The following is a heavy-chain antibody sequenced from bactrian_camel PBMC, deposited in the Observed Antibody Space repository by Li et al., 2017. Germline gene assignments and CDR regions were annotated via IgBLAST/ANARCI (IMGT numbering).Heavy chain of an antibody. Sequence: HVQLVESGGGSVQAGGSLRLSCAASGYSYRRNYCLAWFRQAPGKEREGIAAAYTDGGSTHYADSVKGRFAISQDNAKETMYLQMNSLKPEDTAMYYCAAETSAVPCDVSWYRSIAYTYWGQGTQVTVS. CDR2: AYTDGGST. D-gene: IGHD6*01. CDR3: AAETSAVPCDVSWYRSIAYTY. V-gene: IGHV3S1*01. CDR1: GYSYRRNYC. J-gene: IGHJ4*01.